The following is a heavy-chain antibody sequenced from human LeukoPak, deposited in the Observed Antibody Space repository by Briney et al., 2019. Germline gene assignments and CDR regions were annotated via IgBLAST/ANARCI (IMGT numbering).Heavy chain of an antibody. CDR2: ISGSGGST. CDR3: AKGPGLLWFGESYPFDY. CDR1: GFPFSSYA. J-gene: IGHJ4*02. D-gene: IGHD3-10*01. Sequence: PGGSLSLSCAASGFPFSSYAMSGVRQAPGKGLEWVSAISGSGGSTYYPDSVKGRFTISRDNSKNTLYLQMNSLRAEDTAVYYCAKGPGLLWFGESYPFDYWGQGTLVTVSS. V-gene: IGHV3-23*01.